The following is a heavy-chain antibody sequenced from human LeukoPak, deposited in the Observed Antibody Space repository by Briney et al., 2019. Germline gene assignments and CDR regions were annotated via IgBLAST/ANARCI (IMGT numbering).Heavy chain of an antibody. Sequence: GRSLRLSCAASGFTFSSYAMHWVRQAPGKGLEWVAVISYDGSNKYYADSVKGRFTISRGNSKNTLYLQMNSLRAEDTAVYYCARSTGGAAAGPDYWGQGTLVTVSS. J-gene: IGHJ4*02. CDR3: ARSTGGAAAGPDY. CDR2: ISYDGSNK. D-gene: IGHD6-13*01. CDR1: GFTFSSYA. V-gene: IGHV3-30-3*01.